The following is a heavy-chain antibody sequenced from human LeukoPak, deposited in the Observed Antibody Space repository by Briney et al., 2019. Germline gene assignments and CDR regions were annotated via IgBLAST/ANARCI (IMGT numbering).Heavy chain of an antibody. CDR1: GFTFSSYA. J-gene: IGHJ4*02. Sequence: GGSLRLSCAASGFTFSSYAMHWVRQAPGKGLEWVAVISYDGSNKYYADSVKGRFTISRDNSKNTLYLQMNSLRAEHTAVYYCAKDVFSGSYYDYWGQGTLVTVSS. D-gene: IGHD1-26*01. CDR3: AKDVFSGSYYDY. CDR2: ISYDGSNK. V-gene: IGHV3-30*04.